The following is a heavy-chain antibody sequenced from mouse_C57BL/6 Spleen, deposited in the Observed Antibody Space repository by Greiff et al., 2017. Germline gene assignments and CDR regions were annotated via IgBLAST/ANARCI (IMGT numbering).Heavy chain of an antibody. J-gene: IGHJ1*03. D-gene: IGHD1-1*01. CDR2: ILPGSGST. V-gene: IGHV1-9*01. CDR3: ARGHCYYGSSPRYFDV. Sequence: QVQLQQSGAELMKPGASVKLSCKATGYTFTGYWIEWVKQRPGHGLEWIGEILPGSGSTNYNEKFKGKATFTADTSSNTAYLQLSSLTTEDSAIYYCARGHCYYGSSPRYFDVWGTGTTVTVSS. CDR1: GYTFTGYW.